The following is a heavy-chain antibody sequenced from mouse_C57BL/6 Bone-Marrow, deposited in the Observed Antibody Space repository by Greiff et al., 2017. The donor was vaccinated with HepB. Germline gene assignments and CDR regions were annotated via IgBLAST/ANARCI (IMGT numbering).Heavy chain of an antibody. CDR2: IGPGSGST. Sequence: VQLQQSGAELVKPGASVKISCKASGYTFTDYYINWVKQRPGQGLEWIGKIGPGSGSTYYNEKFKGKATLTADKSSSTAYMQLSSLTSEDSAVYFCAIAGYYGSSYDYAMDYWGQGTSVTVSS. J-gene: IGHJ4*01. V-gene: IGHV1-77*01. CDR3: AIAGYYGSSYDYAMDY. D-gene: IGHD1-1*01. CDR1: GYTFTDYY.